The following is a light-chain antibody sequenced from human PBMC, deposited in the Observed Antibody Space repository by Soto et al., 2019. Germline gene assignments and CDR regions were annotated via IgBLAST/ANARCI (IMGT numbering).Light chain of an antibody. Sequence: QSVLTQPPSASGTPGQRVSISCSGSNSNIGTNTVNWYQQFPGTAPKLLIYNNTQRPPGVPDRFSGSKSATSASLAISGLQSEDEADYYCAAWDKSLTTFYVFGTGTKLTVL. J-gene: IGLJ1*01. CDR1: NSNIGTNT. V-gene: IGLV1-44*01. CDR3: AAWDKSLTTFYV. CDR2: NNT.